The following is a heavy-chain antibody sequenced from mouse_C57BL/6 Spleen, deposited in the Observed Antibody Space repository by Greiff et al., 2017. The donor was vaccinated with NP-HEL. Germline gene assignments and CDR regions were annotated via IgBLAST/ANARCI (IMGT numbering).Heavy chain of an antibody. V-gene: IGHV1-9*01. D-gene: IGHD2-4*01. CDR1: GYTFTGYW. CDR2: ILPGRGST. J-gene: IGHJ2*01. Sequence: VQLQQSGAELMKPGASVKLSCKATGYTFTGYWIEWVKQRPGHGLEWIGEILPGRGSTNYNEKFKGKATFTADTSSNTAYMQLSSLTTEDSAIYYCARGADDYEDYWGQGTTLTVSS. CDR3: ARGADDYEDY.